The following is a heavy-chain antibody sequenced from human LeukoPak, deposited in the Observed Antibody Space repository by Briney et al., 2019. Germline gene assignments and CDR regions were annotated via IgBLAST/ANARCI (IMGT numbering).Heavy chain of an antibody. CDR3: ARAVFRGASYTSYYYYGMDV. CDR2: IYNSGST. Sequence: PSETLTLTCTVSGGSISSYYWSWIRQPPGKGLEWIAYIYNSGSTNYNPSLKSRVTISVDTSKNQFSLKLSSVTAADTAVYYCARAVFRGASYTSYYYYGMDVWGQGTTVTVSS. CDR1: GGSISSYY. D-gene: IGHD3-10*01. V-gene: IGHV4-59*01. J-gene: IGHJ6*02.